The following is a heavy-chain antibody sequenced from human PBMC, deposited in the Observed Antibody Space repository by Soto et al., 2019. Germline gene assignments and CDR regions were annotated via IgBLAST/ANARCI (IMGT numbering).Heavy chain of an antibody. CDR1: GFTFDDYA. V-gene: IGHV3-9*01. CDR2: ISWNSGSI. Sequence: EVQLVESGGGLVQPGRSLRLSCAASGFTFDDYAMHWVRQAPGKGLEWVSGISWNSGSIGYADSVKGRFTISRDNAKNSLYLQMNSLRAEDTALYYCAKDIGAAPGGNYFDYWGQGTLVTVSS. J-gene: IGHJ4*02. D-gene: IGHD1-1*01. CDR3: AKDIGAAPGGNYFDY.